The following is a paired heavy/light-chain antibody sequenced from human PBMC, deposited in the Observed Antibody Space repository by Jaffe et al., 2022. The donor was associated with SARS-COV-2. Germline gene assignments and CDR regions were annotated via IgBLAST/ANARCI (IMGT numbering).Light chain of an antibody. CDR2: DSF. Sequence: EIVLTQSPATLSLSPGERATLSCRASQNIGSFLAWYQQKPGQAPRLLIYDSFNRATGIPARFSGSGSGTDFTLTISSLEPEDFAVYYCQQRYTWPLTFGPGTKLDIK. CDR1: QNIGSF. V-gene: IGKV3-11*01. J-gene: IGKJ3*01. CDR3: QQRYTWPLT.
Heavy chain of an antibody. CDR2: ISGSGDKT. Sequence: EVQLLESGGGLVQFGGSLRLSCAASGFTYTTYGMTWVRQAPGKGPEWVSAISGSGDKTYYRDSVKGRFTISRDNSQNTLWLQMDSLRGDDAAVYYCARFSGYDPHYYSGMDVWGQGTTVTVSS. CDR3: ARFSGYDPHYYSGMDV. J-gene: IGHJ6*02. V-gene: IGHV3-23*01. CDR1: GFTYTTYG. D-gene: IGHD5-12*01.